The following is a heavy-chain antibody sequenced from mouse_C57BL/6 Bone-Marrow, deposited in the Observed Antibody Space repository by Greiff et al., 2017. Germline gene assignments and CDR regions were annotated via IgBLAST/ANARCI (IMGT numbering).Heavy chain of an antibody. CDR1: GYTFTSYW. J-gene: IGHJ1*03. V-gene: IGHV1-69*01. CDR2: IDPSDSYT. CDR3: ARDYYYSSRWYFDV. D-gene: IGHD1-1*01. Sequence: QVQLQQPGAELVMPGASVKLSCKASGYTFTSYWMHWVKQRPGQGLEWLGEIDPSDSYTNYNQKFKGKSTLTVDKSSSTSYMQLSSLTSEDSAVYYCARDYYYSSRWYFDVWGTGTTVTVSS.